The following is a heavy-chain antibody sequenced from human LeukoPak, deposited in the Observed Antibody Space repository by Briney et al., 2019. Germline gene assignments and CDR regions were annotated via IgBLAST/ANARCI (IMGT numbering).Heavy chain of an antibody. CDR2: ISYDGSNK. D-gene: IGHD2-21*01. CDR3: ARGCGADSWCFDY. Sequence: SGGSLRLSCAASGFTFSSYGMHWVRQAPGKGLEWVAVISYDGSNKYYADSVKGRFTISRDNSKNTLYLQMDSLKTEDTGVYYCARGCGADSWCFDYWGQGTLVTVSS. J-gene: IGHJ4*02. CDR1: GFTFSSYG. V-gene: IGHV3-30*03.